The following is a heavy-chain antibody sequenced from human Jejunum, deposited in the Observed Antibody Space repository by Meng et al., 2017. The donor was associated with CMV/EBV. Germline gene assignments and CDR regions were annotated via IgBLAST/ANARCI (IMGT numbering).Heavy chain of an antibody. J-gene: IGHJ4*02. CDR3: TGLDY. Sequence: VYVGGSGGCPVQPGGSLRLSCAASGFNFRNYWMHWVRQEPGKGPLWVSRITDDGTTNYADFVQGRFTISRDNAKNTVYLQMNSLRAEDTGIYYCTGLDYWGQGTLVTVSS. V-gene: IGHV3-74*01. CDR1: GFNFRNYW. CDR2: ITDDGTT.